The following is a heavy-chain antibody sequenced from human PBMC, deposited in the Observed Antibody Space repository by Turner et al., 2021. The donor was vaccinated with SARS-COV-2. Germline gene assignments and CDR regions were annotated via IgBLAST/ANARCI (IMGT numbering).Heavy chain of an antibody. D-gene: IGHD3-9*01. CDR1: ENTLTKLA. Sequence: QVQVLQSGAEVKQPGASVKVSCKVSENTLTKLAIHWVRQSPGKGLEWMGGFDFENGETMNAQGFQGRLTLTADTSTNTAYMEMSSRRSEDTAIYYCAKLGVTESLLIIDAFDRWGQGTWVTVSS. CDR3: AKLGVTESLLIIDAFDR. J-gene: IGHJ3*01. V-gene: IGHV1-24*01. CDR2: FDFENGET.